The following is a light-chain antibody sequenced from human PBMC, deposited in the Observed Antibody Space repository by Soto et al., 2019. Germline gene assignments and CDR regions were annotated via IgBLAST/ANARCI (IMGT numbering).Light chain of an antibody. V-gene: IGKV1-39*01. Sequence: DIQMTQSPSSLSASVGDRVTITCRTSQETNSYLNWYRQRPGKAPDLLIYAASNLQRGVPARYSGSGSGTSFTLTISRLQTADVATYYCQQSYMTPFTFGGGTKVEIK. CDR2: AAS. CDR3: QQSYMTPFT. J-gene: IGKJ4*01. CDR1: QETNSY.